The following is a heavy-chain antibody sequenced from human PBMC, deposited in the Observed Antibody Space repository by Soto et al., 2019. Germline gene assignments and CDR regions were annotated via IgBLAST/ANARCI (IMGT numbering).Heavy chain of an antibody. CDR3: AKRTKGSSRPLLGGMDV. CDR2: ISYDGSNK. CDR1: GFTFSSYG. Sequence: QVQLVESGGGVVQPGRSLRLSCAASGFTFSSYGMHWVRQAPGKGLEWVAVISYDGSNKYYADSVKGRFTISRDNSKNTLYLQMNSLRAEDTAVYYCAKRTKGSSRPLLGGMDVW. D-gene: IGHD6-13*01. V-gene: IGHV3-30*18. J-gene: IGHJ6*01.